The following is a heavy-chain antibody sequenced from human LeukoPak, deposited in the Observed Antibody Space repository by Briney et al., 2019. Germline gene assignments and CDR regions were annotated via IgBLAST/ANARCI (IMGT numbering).Heavy chain of an antibody. D-gene: IGHD1-26*01. J-gene: IGHJ4*02. CDR3: ARHMWDFDY. CDR2: IYTSGST. V-gene: IGHV4-61*02. CDR1: GGSISSGSYY. Sequence: PSQTLSLTCTVSGGSISSGSYYWSWIRQPAGKGLEWIGRIYTSGSTNYNPSLKSRVTISVDTSKNQFSLKLSSVTAADTAVYYCARHMWDFDYWGQGTLVTVSS.